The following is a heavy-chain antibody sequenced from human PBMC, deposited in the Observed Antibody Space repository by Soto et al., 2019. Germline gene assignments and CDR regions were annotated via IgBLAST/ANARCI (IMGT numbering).Heavy chain of an antibody. V-gene: IGHV3-23*01. J-gene: IGHJ4*02. Sequence: GGSLRLSCAASGFTFKDYAMSWVRQAPGKGLEWVSGMSGRGDITYYGDSVKGRFTISRDSSKNTLYLQMNSLRVEDTAVYYCARSRRRDHRFDFWGQGNLVTVSS. CDR3: ARSRRRDHRFDF. CDR1: GFTFKDYA. CDR2: MSGRGDIT.